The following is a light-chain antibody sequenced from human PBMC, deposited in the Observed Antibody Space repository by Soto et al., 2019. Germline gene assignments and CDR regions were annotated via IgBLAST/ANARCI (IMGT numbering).Light chain of an antibody. J-gene: IGLJ2*01. CDR3: CSYAAGDSFK. V-gene: IGLV2-11*01. CDR1: SSDVGAYNY. CDR2: DVT. Sequence: QSALTQPRSVSGSPGQSVTISCTGTSSDVGAYNYVSWHQQHPGKAPKLVIYDVTQRPSGVPDSFSASKSGITASLTISGLQSEDEADYYCCSYAAGDSFKFGGGTKLTVL.